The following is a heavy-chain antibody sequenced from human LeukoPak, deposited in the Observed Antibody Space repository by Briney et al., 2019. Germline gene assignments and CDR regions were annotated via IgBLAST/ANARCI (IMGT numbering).Heavy chain of an antibody. CDR1: GFTFSSYA. CDR3: ARDSIEYSSSCALDY. J-gene: IGHJ4*02. D-gene: IGHD6-6*01. V-gene: IGHV3-30-3*01. Sequence: GGSLRLSCAASGFTFSSYAMHWVRQAPGKGLEWVAVISYDGSNKYYADSVKGRFTISRDNSKNTLYLQMNSLRAEDTAVYYCARDSIEYSSSCALDYWGQGTLVTVSS. CDR2: ISYDGSNK.